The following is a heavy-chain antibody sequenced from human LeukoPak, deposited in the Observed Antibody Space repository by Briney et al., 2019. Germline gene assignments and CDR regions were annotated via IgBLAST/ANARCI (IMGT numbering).Heavy chain of an antibody. J-gene: IGHJ4*02. CDR1: GGSISSYY. Sequence: SETLSLTCTVSGGSISSYYWGWIRQPPGKGLERIGSIYYSGRTHYNPSLKSRVTISVDTSKNQFSLKLSSVTAADTAVYYCARDSSGWYAIDYWGQGTLVTVSS. CDR2: IYYSGRT. V-gene: IGHV4-39*07. D-gene: IGHD6-19*01. CDR3: ARDSSGWYAIDY.